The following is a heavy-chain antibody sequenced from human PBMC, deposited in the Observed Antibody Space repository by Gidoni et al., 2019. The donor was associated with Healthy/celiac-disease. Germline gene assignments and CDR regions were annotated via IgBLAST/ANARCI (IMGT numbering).Heavy chain of an antibody. J-gene: IGHJ5*02. CDR1: GGTFSSYA. CDR3: ARVGYSSGWSGAGWFDP. Sequence: QVQLVQSGAEVKKPRSSVKVSCKASGGTFSSYAISWVRQAPGQGLEWMGGIIPIFGTANYAQKFQGRVTITADESTSTAYMELSSLRSEDTAVYYCARVGYSSGWSGAGWFDPWGQGTLVTVSS. V-gene: IGHV1-69*01. D-gene: IGHD6-19*01. CDR2: IIPIFGTA.